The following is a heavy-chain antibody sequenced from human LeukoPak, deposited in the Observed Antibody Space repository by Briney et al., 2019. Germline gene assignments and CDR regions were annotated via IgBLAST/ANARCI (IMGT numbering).Heavy chain of an antibody. CDR3: ARGAWPVAYYDSSGYLHYFDY. Sequence: ASVKVSCKASGGTFSSYAISWVRQAPGQGLEWMGIINPSGASTNYAQKFQGRVTMTRDTSTSTVYMELSSLRSEDTAVYYCARGAWPVAYYDSSGYLHYFDYWGQGTLVTVSS. V-gene: IGHV1-46*01. CDR1: GGTFSSYA. D-gene: IGHD3-22*01. J-gene: IGHJ4*02. CDR2: INPSGAST.